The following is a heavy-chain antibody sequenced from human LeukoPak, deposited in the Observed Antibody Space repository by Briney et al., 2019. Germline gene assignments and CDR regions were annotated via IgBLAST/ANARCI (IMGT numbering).Heavy chain of an antibody. CDR1: VGSFSGYY. CDR3: ARLSIIYDSSGYLSQGFDY. Sequence: SETLSLTCAVYVGSFSGYYWSWIRKPPGKGLEWIGEINHNGSTNYNPSLKSRVTISVDTSKNQCSLKLSSVTAADTAVYYCARLSIIYDSSGYLSQGFDYWGRGTLVTVSS. D-gene: IGHD3-22*01. CDR2: INHNGST. V-gene: IGHV4-34*01. J-gene: IGHJ4*02.